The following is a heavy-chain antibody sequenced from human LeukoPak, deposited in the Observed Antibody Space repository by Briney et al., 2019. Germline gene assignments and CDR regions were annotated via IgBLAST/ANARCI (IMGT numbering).Heavy chain of an antibody. V-gene: IGHV3-21*01. D-gene: IGHD6-13*01. CDR1: GFTVSTNY. CDR2: ISSSSSYI. CDR3: ARDQAVAGTKRFDY. Sequence: GGSLRLSCAASGFTVSTNYMTWVRQAPGKGLEWVSSISSSSSYIYYADSVKGRITISRDNAKNSLYLQMNSLRAEDTAVYYCARDQAVAGTKRFDYWGQGTLVTVSS. J-gene: IGHJ4*02.